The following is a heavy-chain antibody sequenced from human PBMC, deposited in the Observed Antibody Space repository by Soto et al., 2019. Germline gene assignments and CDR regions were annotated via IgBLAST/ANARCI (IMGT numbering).Heavy chain of an antibody. CDR1: GGAFGTFA. D-gene: IGHD2-2*01. J-gene: IGHJ5*01. CDR3: ASQAPPRDRYCSSYSCYDGWFES. V-gene: IGHV1-69*01. CDR2: IIPIYGTP. Sequence: QVQLDQSGPEVKKSGSSMKVSCKASGGAFGTFAISWLRQAPGQGLEWMGGIIPIYGTPHYAQIFKGRVTISADASTDTGYMEVTSLNSGDTAVYYFASQAPPRDRYCSSYSCYDGWFESWGQGTLVTVST.